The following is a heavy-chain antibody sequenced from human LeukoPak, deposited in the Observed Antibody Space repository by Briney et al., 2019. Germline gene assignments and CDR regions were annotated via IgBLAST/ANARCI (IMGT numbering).Heavy chain of an antibody. CDR2: ISGSGATM. CDR1: GFTFSSYE. Sequence: PGRSLRLSCAASGFTFSSYEMIWVRQAPGKGLEWVSFISGSGATMKYADSVKGRFTISRDNARNSLYLQMNTLRAEDTALYYCARVVTVGGWGAFDIWGQGTLVTVSS. CDR3: ARVVTVGGWGAFDI. J-gene: IGHJ3*02. D-gene: IGHD1-26*01. V-gene: IGHV3-48*03.